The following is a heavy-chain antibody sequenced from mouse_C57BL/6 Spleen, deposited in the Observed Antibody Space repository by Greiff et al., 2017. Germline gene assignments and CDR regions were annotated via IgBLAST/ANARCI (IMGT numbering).Heavy chain of an antibody. D-gene: IGHD1-1*01. CDR1: GYSFTGYY. CDR2: INPSTGGT. V-gene: IGHV1-42*01. Sequence: VQLQQSGPELVKPGASVKISCKASGYSFTGYYMNWVKQSPEKSLEWIGEINPSTGGTTYHQKLKAKATLTVDKSSSTAYMQLKSLTSEDSAVYYCARYYYGSSYWYFDVWGTGTTVTVSS. J-gene: IGHJ1*03. CDR3: ARYYYGSSYWYFDV.